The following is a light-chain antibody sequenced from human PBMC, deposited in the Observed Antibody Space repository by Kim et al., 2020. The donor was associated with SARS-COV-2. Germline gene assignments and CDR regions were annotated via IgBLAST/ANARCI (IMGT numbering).Light chain of an antibody. Sequence: ALGQTVRITCQGDSLRSYYASWYQQKPGQAPVLVIFAKNNRPSGIPGRISGSSSGNTASLTISGAQAEDEADYYCKSRDSSGNRLVFGGGTKVTVL. CDR1: SLRSYY. J-gene: IGLJ3*02. V-gene: IGLV3-19*01. CDR2: AKN. CDR3: KSRDSSGNRLV.